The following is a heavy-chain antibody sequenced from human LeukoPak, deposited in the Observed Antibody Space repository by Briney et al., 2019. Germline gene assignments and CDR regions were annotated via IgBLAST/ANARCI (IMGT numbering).Heavy chain of an antibody. Sequence: GSSVKVSCKASGGTFSSYAIRWVRQAPGQGLEWLGGIIPIFGTANYAQKFQGRVTITTDESTSTAYMELSSLRSEDTAVYYCARGMVRGVPGPYFDYWGQGTLVTVSS. J-gene: IGHJ4*02. CDR2: IIPIFGTA. CDR3: ARGMVRGVPGPYFDY. V-gene: IGHV1-69*05. D-gene: IGHD3-10*01. CDR1: GGTFSSYA.